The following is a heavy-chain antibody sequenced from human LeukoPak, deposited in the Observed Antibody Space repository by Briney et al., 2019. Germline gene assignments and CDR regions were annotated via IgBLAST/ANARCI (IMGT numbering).Heavy chain of an antibody. J-gene: IGHJ4*02. CDR2: IYYSGST. V-gene: IGHV4-30-4*08. D-gene: IGHD6-19*01. CDR3: AEGQWLVVMS. Sequence: SQTLSLTCAVPGGSISSGDYYWSWIRQPPGKGLEWIGYIYYSGSTYYNPSLKSRVTISVDTSKNQFSLKLSSVTAADTAVYNCAEGQWLVVMSWGQGTLVTVSS. CDR1: GGSISSGDYY.